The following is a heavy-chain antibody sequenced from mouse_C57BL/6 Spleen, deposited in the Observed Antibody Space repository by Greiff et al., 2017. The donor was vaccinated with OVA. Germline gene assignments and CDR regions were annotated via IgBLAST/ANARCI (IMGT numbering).Heavy chain of an antibody. Sequence: VMLVESGAELVKPGASVKMSCKASGYTFTTYPIEWMKQTHGKSLEWIGNFHPYNDDTKYNEKFKGKATLTVENSSSTVYLELSRLTSDDTAIYYCALITTGIDYWGQGTTLTVSA. CDR3: ALITTGIDY. CDR1: GYTFTTYP. D-gene: IGHD1-1*01. J-gene: IGHJ2*01. CDR2: FHPYNDDT. V-gene: IGHV1-47*01.